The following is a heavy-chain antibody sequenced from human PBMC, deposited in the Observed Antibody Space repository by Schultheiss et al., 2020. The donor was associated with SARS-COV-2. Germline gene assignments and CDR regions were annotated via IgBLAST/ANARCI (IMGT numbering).Heavy chain of an antibody. J-gene: IGHJ3*02. V-gene: IGHV1-18*01. CDR1: GYTFTSYA. CDR2: ISAYNGNT. CDR3: ARGEVYYGSGTSRFDI. D-gene: IGHD3-10*01. Sequence: ASVKVSCKASGYTFTSYAISWVRQAPGQGLEWMGWISAYNGNTNYAQKLQGRVTMTTDTSTSTAYMELRSLRSDDTAVYYCARGEVYYGSGTSRFDIWGQGTMVTVSS.